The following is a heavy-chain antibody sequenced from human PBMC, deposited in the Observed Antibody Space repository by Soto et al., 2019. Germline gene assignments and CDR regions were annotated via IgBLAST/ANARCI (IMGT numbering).Heavy chain of an antibody. CDR3: ARVPSLLWFGEAPLDY. CDR2: IIPILGIA. V-gene: IGHV1-69*02. CDR1: GGTFSSYT. J-gene: IGHJ4*02. Sequence: KVSCKASGGTFSSYTISWVRQAPGQGLEWMGRIIPILGIANYAQKFQGRVTITADKSTSTAYMELSSLRSEDTAVYYCARVPSLLWFGEAPLDYWGQGTLVTVSS. D-gene: IGHD3-10*01.